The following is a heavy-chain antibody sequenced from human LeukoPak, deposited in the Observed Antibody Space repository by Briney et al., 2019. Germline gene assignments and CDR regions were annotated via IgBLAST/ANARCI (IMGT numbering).Heavy chain of an antibody. CDR1: GYTFTDYY. Sequence: GASVTVSCKASGYTFTDYYIHWVRQAPGQGLEWMGWSNPKRGGTNYAQKFQGRVALTTDTSITTAYMELSGLTSDDTAMYYCARDWPGYSRYGDFWGQGALVTVSS. CDR3: ARDWPGYSRYGDF. D-gene: IGHD6-13*01. CDR2: SNPKRGGT. V-gene: IGHV1-2*02. J-gene: IGHJ4*02.